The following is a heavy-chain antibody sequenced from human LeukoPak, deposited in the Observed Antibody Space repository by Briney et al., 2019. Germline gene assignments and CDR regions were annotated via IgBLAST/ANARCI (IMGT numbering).Heavy chain of an antibody. D-gene: IGHD3-10*01. CDR1: GGSFSGYY. Sequence: PSETLSLTCAVYGGSFSGYYWSWVRQPPGKGLEWIGEINHSGSTNYNPSPKSRVTISVDTSKNQFSLKLSSVTAADTAVYYCARVLLWFGELSGGYGMDVWGKGTTVTVSS. CDR3: ARVLLWFGELSGGYGMDV. J-gene: IGHJ6*04. CDR2: INHSGST. V-gene: IGHV4-34*01.